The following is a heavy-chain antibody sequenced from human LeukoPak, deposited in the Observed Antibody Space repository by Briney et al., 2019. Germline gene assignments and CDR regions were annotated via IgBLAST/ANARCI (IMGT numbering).Heavy chain of an antibody. CDR1: GFTVSSNY. J-gene: IGHJ4*02. D-gene: IGHD7-27*01. V-gene: IGHV3-53*01. CDR2: IYSGGST. Sequence: PGGSLRLSCAASGFTVSSNYMSWVRQAPGKGLEWVSVIYSGGSTYYADFVKGRFTISRDGSKSTLSLQMNSLRVEDTAVYYCARDLAWGAFDYWGQGTLVSVSS. CDR3: ARDLAWGAFDY.